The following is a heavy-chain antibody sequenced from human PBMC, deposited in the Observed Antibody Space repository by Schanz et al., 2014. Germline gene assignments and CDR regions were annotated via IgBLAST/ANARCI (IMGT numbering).Heavy chain of an antibody. J-gene: IGHJ3*02. V-gene: IGHV1-69*02. CDR3: ARGLGDERWLDLNEAFDI. CDR2: IIPILGIT. D-gene: IGHD6-19*01. CDR1: GGTFSSST. Sequence: QVQLVQSGAEVKKPGSSVKVSCKASGGTFSSSTLTWVRQAPGQGLEWMGRIIPILGITNVAQTFQDRVTITADKSTSTAYMELSSLRSEDTAVYYCARGLGDERWLDLNEAFDIWGQGTIVNVSS.